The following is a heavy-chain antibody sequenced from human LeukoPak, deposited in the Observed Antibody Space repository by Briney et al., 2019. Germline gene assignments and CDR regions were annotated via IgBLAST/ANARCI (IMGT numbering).Heavy chain of an antibody. J-gene: IGHJ5*02. CDR2: IMPLFGTA. CDR3: ARDVHGDYGSGWFDP. Sequence: SVKVSCKPSGGTFNNSAIGWVRQAPGQGLEWLGGIMPLFGTAGYAQKFQGRVTITKDESTRTVYLELTSLTSDDTAVYYCARDVHGDYGSGWFDPWGQGTLVSVSS. CDR1: GGTFNNSA. D-gene: IGHD4-17*01. V-gene: IGHV1-69*05.